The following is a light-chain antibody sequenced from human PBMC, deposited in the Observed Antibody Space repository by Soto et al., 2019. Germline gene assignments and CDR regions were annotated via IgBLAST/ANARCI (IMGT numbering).Light chain of an antibody. V-gene: IGLV2-14*03. CDR1: SSDFGGYIY. CDR3: VSYTTSTSYV. J-gene: IGLJ1*01. CDR2: DVN. Sequence: ALTQPASVSGCPGQSITISCTLTSSDFGGYIYVSWYQQHPGKAPKLMIYDVNNRPSGVSNRFSGSKPGNTASLTISGLQTEDEADYYCVSYTTSTSYVFGSGTKVTVL.